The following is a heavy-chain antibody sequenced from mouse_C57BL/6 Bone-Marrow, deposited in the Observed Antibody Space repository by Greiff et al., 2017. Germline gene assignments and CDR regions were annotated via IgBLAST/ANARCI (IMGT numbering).Heavy chain of an antibody. CDR3: ARHGGNYNGDY. V-gene: IGHV5-9*04. J-gene: IGHJ2*01. Sequence: EVQLVESGGGLVKPGGSLKLSCAASGFTFSSYTMSWVRQTPETRLEWVATISGCGGNTYYPDSVKGRFTISRDNAKNTLYLQMSSLRSEDTAVYYCARHGGNYNGDYWGQGTTLTVSS. D-gene: IGHD2-1*01. CDR2: ISGCGGNT. CDR1: GFTFSSYT.